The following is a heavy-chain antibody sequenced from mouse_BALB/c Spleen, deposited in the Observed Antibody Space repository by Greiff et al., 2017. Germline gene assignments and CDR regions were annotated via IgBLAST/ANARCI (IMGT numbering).Heavy chain of an antibody. CDR2: ISSGSSTI. V-gene: IGHV5-17*02. CDR1: GFTFSSFG. Sequence: EVQLVESGGGLVQPGGSRKLSCAASGFTFSSFGMHWVRQAPEKGLEWVAYISSGSSTIYYADTVKGLFTISRDNPKNTLFLQMTSLRSEDTAMYYCARGPHWYFDVWGAGTTVTVSS. CDR3: ARGPHWYFDV. J-gene: IGHJ1*01.